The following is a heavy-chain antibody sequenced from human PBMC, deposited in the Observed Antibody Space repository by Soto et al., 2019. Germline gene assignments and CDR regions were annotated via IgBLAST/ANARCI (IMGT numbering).Heavy chain of an antibody. Sequence: PSETLSLTCAVYGGSFSGYYWSWIRQPPGKGLEWIGEINHSGSTNYNPSLKSRVTISVDTSKNQFSLKLSSVTAADTAVYYCARSTRIAAAGTIPNWFDPWGQGTLVT. D-gene: IGHD6-13*01. V-gene: IGHV4-34*01. CDR2: INHSGST. CDR3: ARSTRIAAAGTIPNWFDP. CDR1: GGSFSGYY. J-gene: IGHJ5*02.